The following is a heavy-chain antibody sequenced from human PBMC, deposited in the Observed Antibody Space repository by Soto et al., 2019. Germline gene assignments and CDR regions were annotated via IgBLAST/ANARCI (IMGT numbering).Heavy chain of an antibody. J-gene: IGHJ3*02. V-gene: IGHV4-39*01. CDR1: GGSISSSSYY. CDR2: IYYSGST. Sequence: SETLSLTCTVSGGSISSSSYYWGWIRQPPGKGLEWIGSIYYSGSTYYNPSLKSRVTISVDTSKNQFSLKLSSVTAADTAVYYCARPAPNLRRDDAFDIWGQGTMVTVSS. D-gene: IGHD3-16*01. CDR3: ARPAPNLRRDDAFDI.